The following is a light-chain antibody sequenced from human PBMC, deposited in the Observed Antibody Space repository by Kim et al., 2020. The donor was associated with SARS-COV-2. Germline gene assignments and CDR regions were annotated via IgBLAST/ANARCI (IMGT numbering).Light chain of an antibody. Sequence: SPGERATLSCVASQSVTSNYLAWYQQKPGRAPRLLIFGASVRATGIPDRFSGSGSGTDFTLTIRRLEPEDFAMYYCQQYGTSPNTFGQGTKVDIK. CDR2: GAS. J-gene: IGKJ1*01. CDR3: QQYGTSPNT. V-gene: IGKV3-20*01. CDR1: QSVTSNY.